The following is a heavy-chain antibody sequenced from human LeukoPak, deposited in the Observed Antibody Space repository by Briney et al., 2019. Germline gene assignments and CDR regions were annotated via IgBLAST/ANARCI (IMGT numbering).Heavy chain of an antibody. D-gene: IGHD2-15*01. V-gene: IGHV4-39*07. Sequence: SETLSLTCSVSGGAISSSDDYWGFVRQTPGKGLEWMGSIYYTGSSHYNPSLRSRATISVDTSKNQFSLKLDSVTAADTAVYYCARGRIARLTYVSDIWGQGTMVTVAS. CDR2: IYYTGSS. J-gene: IGHJ3*02. CDR1: GGAISSSDDY. CDR3: ARGRIARLTYVSDI.